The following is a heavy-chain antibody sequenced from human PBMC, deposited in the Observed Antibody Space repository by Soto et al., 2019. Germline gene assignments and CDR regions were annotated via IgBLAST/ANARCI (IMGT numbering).Heavy chain of an antibody. J-gene: IGHJ5*02. CDR1: GFAFSNFP. Sequence: GGSLRLSCAASGFAFSNFPMHWVRQAPGKGLEWVAVISYSGGSKHYADSVKGRFTVSRDNSNNTLFLQMNSLRGDDTAVYFCAKLLAHYKWLDPWGRGALGTVSS. V-gene: IGHV3-30-3*02. CDR3: AKLLAHYKWLDP. CDR2: ISYSGGSK.